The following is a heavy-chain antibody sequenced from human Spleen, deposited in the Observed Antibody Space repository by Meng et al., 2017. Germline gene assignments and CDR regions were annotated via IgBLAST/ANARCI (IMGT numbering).Heavy chain of an antibody. V-gene: IGHV3-23*01. CDR3: AKAQFDY. CDR2: ISDSPATT. CDR1: GFTFSSFA. J-gene: IGHJ4*02. Sequence: GESLKISCAASGFTFSSFAMSWVRQAPGKGLEWVSAISDSPATTYYADSLKGRFTISRDNSQNTLYLQMNSLRAEDTAIYYCAKAQFDYWGQGTLVTVSS.